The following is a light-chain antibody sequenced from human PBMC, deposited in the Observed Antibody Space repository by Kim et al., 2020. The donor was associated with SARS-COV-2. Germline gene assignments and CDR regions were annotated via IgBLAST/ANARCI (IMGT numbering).Light chain of an antibody. J-gene: IGKJ5*01. CDR3: QRYDWSPPDT. V-gene: IGKV3-20*01. CDR1: QTIRTNC. Sequence: PEERATLSFRASQTIRTNCLVWYQQEPGQAPRVLIYAAYKTVTGIPDRFSGSGSGTDFTLTITSLEPEDFAVYYCQRYDWSPPDTFGAGTRLEIK. CDR2: AAY.